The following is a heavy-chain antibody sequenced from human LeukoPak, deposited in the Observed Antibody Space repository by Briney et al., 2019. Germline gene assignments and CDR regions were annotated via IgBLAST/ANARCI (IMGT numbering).Heavy chain of an antibody. J-gene: IGHJ4*02. CDR1: GGSISSSSYY. Sequence: SETLSLTCTVSGGSISSSSYYWGWIRQPPGKGLEWIGSSYYSGSTYYYPSLKSRVTISVDTSKNQFSLKLSSVTAADTAVYYCASTAHLLLWFGELSFDYWGQGTLVTVSS. CDR2: SYYSGST. D-gene: IGHD3-10*01. CDR3: ASTAHLLLWFGELSFDY. V-gene: IGHV4-39*01.